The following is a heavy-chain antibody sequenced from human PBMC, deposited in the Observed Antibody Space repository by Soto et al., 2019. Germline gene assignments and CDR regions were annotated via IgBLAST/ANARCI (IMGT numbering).Heavy chain of an antibody. D-gene: IGHD3-3*01. V-gene: IGHV1-69*13. CDR3: ASVSTIFGVVTPYYYYGMDV. CDR2: IIPIFGTA. Sequence: SVKVSCKASGGTFSSYAISWVRQAPGQGLEWMGGIIPIFGTANYAQKFQGRVTITADESTSTAYMELSSLRSEDTAVYYCASVSTIFGVVTPYYYYGMDVWGQGTTVTVS. J-gene: IGHJ6*02. CDR1: GGTFSSYA.